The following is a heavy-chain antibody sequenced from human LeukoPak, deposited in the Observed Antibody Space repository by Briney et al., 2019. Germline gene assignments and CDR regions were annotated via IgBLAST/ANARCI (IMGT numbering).Heavy chain of an antibody. CDR3: AKERQTGDYFTSDF. V-gene: IGHV3-23*01. Sequence: SGGSLRLSCAASGFSFSTYTMNWVRQAPGKGLEWVSAINGRGDSTFYADSVKGQFTISRDNSKSTVYLQMNSLRADDSAVYYCAKERQTGDYFTSDFWGQGTLVTVSS. D-gene: IGHD4-17*01. CDR2: INGRGDST. CDR1: GFSFSTYT. J-gene: IGHJ4*02.